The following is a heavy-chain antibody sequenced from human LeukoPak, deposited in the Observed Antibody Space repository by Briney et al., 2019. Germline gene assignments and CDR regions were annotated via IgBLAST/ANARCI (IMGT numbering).Heavy chain of an antibody. J-gene: IGHJ4*02. CDR1: GYTFTSYD. CDR2: MNPNSGNT. D-gene: IGHD3-22*01. CDR3: ARGQWDSSGYFHFFDY. Sequence: SVKVSCKTSGYTFTSYDINWVRHATGQGLEWMGWMNPNSGNTAYAQRFQGRVTMTRNTSVSTFYMEMSSLRSEDTAMYYCARGQWDSSGYFHFFDYWGQGTPVTVSS. V-gene: IGHV1-8*01.